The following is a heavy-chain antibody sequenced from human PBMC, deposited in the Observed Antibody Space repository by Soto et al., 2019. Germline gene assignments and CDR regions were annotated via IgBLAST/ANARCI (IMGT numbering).Heavy chain of an antibody. CDR3: TRSAISPYGGLIGPFDY. V-gene: IGHV1-3*05. D-gene: IGHD3-16*02. J-gene: IGHJ4*02. CDR2: IKPTNGNT. CDR1: GYTFTAYA. Sequence: QVQLGQSGAEERKPGASVKVSCEATGYTFTAYAMHWVRQAPGQRLEWMGWIKPTNGNTKYSQKFQGRLTITIDTSANTMYMELSSLTSEDTAMYYCTRSAISPYGGLIGPFDYWGQGNLVTVSS.